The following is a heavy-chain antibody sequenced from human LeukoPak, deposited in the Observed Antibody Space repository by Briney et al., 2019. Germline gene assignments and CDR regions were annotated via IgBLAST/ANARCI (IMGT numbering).Heavy chain of an antibody. J-gene: IGHJ4*02. CDR1: GGSFSGYY. V-gene: IGHV4-34*01. Sequence: SETLSLTCAVYGGSFSGYYWSWIRQPPGKGLEWIGEINHSGSTNHNPSLKSRVTISVDTSKNQFSLKLSSVTAADTAVYYCARPTGDTNYWGQGTLVTVSS. D-gene: IGHD7-27*01. CDR3: ARPTGDTNY. CDR2: INHSGST.